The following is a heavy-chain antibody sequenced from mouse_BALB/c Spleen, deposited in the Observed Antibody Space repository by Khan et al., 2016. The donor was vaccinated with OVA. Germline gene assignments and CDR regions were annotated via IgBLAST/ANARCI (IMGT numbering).Heavy chain of an antibody. Sequence: EVKLLESGGGLVQPGGSLKLSCAASGFDFSRYWMSWVRQAPGKGLEWIGEINPDSSTINYTPSLKDKFIISRDNAKNTLYLQMSKVRSEDTALYYCAKLGYYEYFDVGGAGTTVTVSS. CDR1: GFDFSRYW. D-gene: IGHD2-3*01. CDR2: INPDSSTI. CDR3: AKLGYYEYFDV. J-gene: IGHJ1*01. V-gene: IGHV4-1*02.